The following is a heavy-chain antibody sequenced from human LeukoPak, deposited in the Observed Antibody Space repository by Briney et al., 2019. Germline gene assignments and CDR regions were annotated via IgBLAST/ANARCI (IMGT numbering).Heavy chain of an antibody. CDR1: GFTFSSYA. CDR3: AKVVAVAGTFGAFDI. Sequence: EGSLRLSCAASGFTFSSYAMSWVRQAPGKGLEWVSAISGSGGSTYCADSVKGRFTISRDNSKNTLYLRMNSLRAEDTAVYYCAKVVAVAGTFGAFDIWGQGTMVTVSS. CDR2: ISGSGGST. V-gene: IGHV3-23*01. D-gene: IGHD6-19*01. J-gene: IGHJ3*02.